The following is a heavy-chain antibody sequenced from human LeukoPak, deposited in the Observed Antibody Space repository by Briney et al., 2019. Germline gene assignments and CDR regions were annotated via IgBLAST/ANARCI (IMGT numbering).Heavy chain of an antibody. CDR3: ARDRTGARTAFDI. CDR2: ISSSSSTI. D-gene: IGHD7-27*01. J-gene: IGHJ3*02. V-gene: IGHV3-48*04. CDR1: GFTFSSYS. Sequence: PGGSLRLSCAASGFTFSSYSMNWVRQAPGKGLEWVSYISSSSSTIYYADSVKGRFTISRDNAKNTLYLQMNSLRAEDTAVYYCARDRTGARTAFDIWGQGTMVTVSS.